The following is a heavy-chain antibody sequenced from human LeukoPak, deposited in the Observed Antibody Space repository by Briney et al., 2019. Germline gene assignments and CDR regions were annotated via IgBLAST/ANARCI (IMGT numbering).Heavy chain of an antibody. V-gene: IGHV1-8*03. J-gene: IGHJ5*02. D-gene: IGHD3-10*01. CDR1: GYTFTSYD. CDR2: MNPNSGNT. CDR3: ARGSHCGSGPLNWFDP. Sequence: ASVKVSCKASGYTFTSYDINWVRQATGQGLEWMGWMNPNSGNTGYAQKFQGRVTITRNTSISTAYMELSSLRSEDTAVYYCARGSHCGSGPLNWFDPWGQGTLVTVSS.